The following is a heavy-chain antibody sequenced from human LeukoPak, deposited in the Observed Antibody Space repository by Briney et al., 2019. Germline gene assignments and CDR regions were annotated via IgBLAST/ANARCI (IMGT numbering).Heavy chain of an antibody. CDR1: GFSFSSYN. CDR2: ITSSSTYT. J-gene: IGHJ6*03. Sequence: GGSLRLSCAASGFSFSSYNMNWVRQTPGKGLEWVSSITSSSTYTFYADSVKGRFTISRDNARNSLSLQMNSLRAEDTAVYYCARSPAGANYYLDVWGKGTTVTISS. V-gene: IGHV3-21*01. CDR3: ARSPAGANYYLDV. D-gene: IGHD1-14*01.